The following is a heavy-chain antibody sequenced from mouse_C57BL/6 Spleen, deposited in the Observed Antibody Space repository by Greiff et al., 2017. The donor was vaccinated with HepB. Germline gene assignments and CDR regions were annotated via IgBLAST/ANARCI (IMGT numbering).Heavy chain of an antibody. Sequence: QVQLQQSDAELVKPGASVKISCKVSGYTFTDHTIHWMKQRPEQGLEWIGYIYPRDGSTKYNEKFKGKATVTADKSSTTASMQLNSLTSEDSAVYFCAVTSVVAAAAVDYWGQGTTVTVSS. V-gene: IGHV1-78*01. CDR2: IYPRDGST. CDR3: AVTSVVAAAAVDY. CDR1: GYTFTDHT. D-gene: IGHD1-1*01. J-gene: IGHJ4*01.